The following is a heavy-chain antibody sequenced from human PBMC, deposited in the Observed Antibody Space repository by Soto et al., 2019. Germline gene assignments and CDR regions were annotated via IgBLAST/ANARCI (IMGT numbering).Heavy chain of an antibody. CDR3: ARDWYYYDSSGYSKPVYYYYYGMDV. CDR1: GYTFTDYY. CDR2: INPNSGGT. D-gene: IGHD3-22*01. J-gene: IGHJ6*02. Sequence: QVHLVQSGAEVKKPGASVKVSCKASGYTFTDYYMHWVRQAPGQGLEWTGWINPNSGGTNYAQKFQGRVTMTRDTSISTAYMELSRLRSDDTAVYYCARDWYYYDSSGYSKPVYYYYYGMDVWGQGTTVIVSS. V-gene: IGHV1-2*02.